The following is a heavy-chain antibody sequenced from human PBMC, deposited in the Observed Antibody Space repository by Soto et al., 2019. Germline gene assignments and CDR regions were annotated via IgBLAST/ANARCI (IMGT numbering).Heavy chain of an antibody. J-gene: IGHJ4*02. D-gene: IGHD3-10*01. Sequence: QVQLVQSGAEVKKPGASVKVSCKASGYTFTSSGISWVRQAPGQGLEWMGWISAYNGNTNYAQKLQGRVTMTTDTSTSTAYMELRSLGSDDTAVYYCARDCRLYGSGSYPPCEYWGQGTLVTISS. CDR2: ISAYNGNT. CDR3: ARDCRLYGSGSYPPCEY. CDR1: GYTFTSSG. V-gene: IGHV1-18*01.